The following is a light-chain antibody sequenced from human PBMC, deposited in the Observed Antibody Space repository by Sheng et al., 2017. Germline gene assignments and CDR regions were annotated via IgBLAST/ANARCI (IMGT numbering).Light chain of an antibody. CDR1: QSVRTY. V-gene: IGKV3-11*01. CDR3: QQTNRFPLT. CDR2: DAS. J-gene: IGKJ4*01. Sequence: EIVLTQSPDTLSLSPGERATLSCRARQSVRTYLAWYQQKPGQAPRLLIYDASNRATGIPARFSGSGSGTDFTLTISSLEPEDFATYYCQQTNRFPLTFGGGTKVEIK.